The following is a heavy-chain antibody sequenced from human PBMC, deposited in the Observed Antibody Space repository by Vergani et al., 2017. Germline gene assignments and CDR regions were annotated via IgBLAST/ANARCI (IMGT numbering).Heavy chain of an antibody. Sequence: QLQLQESGPGVVKPSETLSLTCTVSGGSIGSRNHYWGWIRQPPGKGLEWIGSIFYSVTTHYNPSLRSRVSLSVDTSKNQFSLRLSSVTAADTAVYYCARGPPGSDYWGQGTLVTVSS. J-gene: IGHJ4*02. CDR3: ARGPPGSDY. CDR2: IFYSVTT. D-gene: IGHD3-10*01. V-gene: IGHV4-39*01. CDR1: GGSIGSRNHY.